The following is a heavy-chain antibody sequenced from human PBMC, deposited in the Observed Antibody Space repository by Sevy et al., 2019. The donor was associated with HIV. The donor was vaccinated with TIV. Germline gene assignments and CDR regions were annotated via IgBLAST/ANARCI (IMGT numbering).Heavy chain of an antibody. J-gene: IGHJ6*03. CDR1: GFTFSNYG. D-gene: IGHD3-16*02. V-gene: IGHV3-30*18. Sequence: GGSLRLSCAASGFTFSNYGMHWVRQAPGKGLEWVSIVSNDGSKKYDADSVKGRFTISRDNSKSTLYLQMNSLRAEDTAVYFCAKDRGFGGVIANYMYVWGKGATVTVSS. CDR3: AKDRGFGGVIANYMYV. CDR2: VSNDGSKK.